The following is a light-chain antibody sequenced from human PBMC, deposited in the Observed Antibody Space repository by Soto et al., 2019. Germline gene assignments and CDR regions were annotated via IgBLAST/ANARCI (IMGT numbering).Light chain of an antibody. Sequence: SYELTQPPSVSVSPGQTASITCSGDKLWDKYSCWYQQKPGQSPVLVIYQDSKRPSGIPERFSGSNSGNTATLTISGTQAMDEADYYCQEWDSSTGVFGGGTKQTVL. V-gene: IGLV3-1*01. CDR1: KLWDKY. CDR2: QDS. CDR3: QEWDSSTGV. J-gene: IGLJ2*01.